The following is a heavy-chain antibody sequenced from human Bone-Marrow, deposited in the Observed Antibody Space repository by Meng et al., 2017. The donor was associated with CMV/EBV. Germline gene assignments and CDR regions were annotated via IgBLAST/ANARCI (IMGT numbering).Heavy chain of an antibody. D-gene: IGHD4-17*01. J-gene: IGHJ4*02. CDR1: GFTFSSYA. CDR3: AKMADYGDYGKN. Sequence: GESLKISWAASGFTFSSYAMSRVRQAPGKGLEWVSVIYSGGSSTYYADSVKGRFTISRDNSKNTLYLQMNSLRAEDTAVYYCAKMADYGDYGKNWGQGTLVTVSS. V-gene: IGHV3-23*03. CDR2: IYSGGSST.